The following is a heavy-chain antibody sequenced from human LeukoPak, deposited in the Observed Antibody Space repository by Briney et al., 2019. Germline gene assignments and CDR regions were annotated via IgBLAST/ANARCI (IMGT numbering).Heavy chain of an antibody. CDR3: ARAPVQELTPCDY. CDR1: GGSISSYY. V-gene: IGHV4-59*01. Sequence: SESLSLTCTVSGGSISSYYWSRVRQPPGKGLEWVGYIYYSGSTNYNPSLKSRVTISVDTSKNQFSLKLSSVTIADTAVYSCARAPVQELTPCDYWGDRTLVTVSS. D-gene: IGHD1-1*01. CDR2: IYYSGST. J-gene: IGHJ4*01.